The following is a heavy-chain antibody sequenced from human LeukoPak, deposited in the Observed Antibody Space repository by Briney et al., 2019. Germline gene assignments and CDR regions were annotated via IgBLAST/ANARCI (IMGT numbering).Heavy chain of an antibody. V-gene: IGHV3-23*01. CDR3: AKGRGSGSYFGIDP. CDR2: IKNSGDRT. CDR1: GFTFSDYA. D-gene: IGHD3-10*01. J-gene: IGHJ5*02. Sequence: GGSLRLSCAASGFTFSDYATSWVRQAPGKGLEWISGIKNSGDRTDYADSVKGRFTISRDNSKNTMYLQMKSLRAEDTAVYYCAKGRGSGSYFGIDPWGQGTLVTVSS.